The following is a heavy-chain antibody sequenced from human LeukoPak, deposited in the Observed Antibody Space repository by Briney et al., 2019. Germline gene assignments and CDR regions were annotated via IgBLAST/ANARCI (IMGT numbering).Heavy chain of an antibody. V-gene: IGHV3-7*01. Sequence: GGSLRLSCAASGFTFSSYWMSWVRQAPGKGLEWVANIKQDGSEKYYVDSVKGRFTISRDNAKNSLYLQMNSLRAEDTAVYYCARDYDYDFWSGTAYFDYWGQGTLVTVSS. D-gene: IGHD3-3*01. CDR2: IKQDGSEK. CDR3: ARDYDYDFWSGTAYFDY. CDR1: GFTFSSYW. J-gene: IGHJ4*02.